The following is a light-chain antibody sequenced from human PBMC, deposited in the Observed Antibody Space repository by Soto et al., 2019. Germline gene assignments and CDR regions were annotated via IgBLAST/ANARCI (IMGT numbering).Light chain of an antibody. CDR1: QSISNY. V-gene: IGKV3-11*01. CDR3: QQRSNWPPSST. CDR2: GAS. J-gene: IGKJ5*01. Sequence: EIVLTQSPVTLSLSPGEGATLSCRASQSISNYLAWYQQKPGQAPRLLIYGASNRATGTPARFSGSGSGTGFTLTISSLEPEDFAVYYCQQRSNWPPSSTFGQGTRLEIK.